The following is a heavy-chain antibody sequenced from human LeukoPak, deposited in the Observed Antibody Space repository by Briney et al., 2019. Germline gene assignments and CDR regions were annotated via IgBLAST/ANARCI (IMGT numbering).Heavy chain of an antibody. D-gene: IGHD4-17*01. CDR3: ARCRDEFADYGFTS. J-gene: IGHJ1*01. CDR2: ISNSGST. Sequence: SETLSLTCTVSGDSISSNYWSWIRQPPGKGLEWICYISNSGSTKYNPSLRSRVTISVDTPKNLFSLKLTSMTAADTAFYYCARCRDEFADYGFTSWGQGTLVTVSS. CDR1: GDSISSNY. V-gene: IGHV4-59*01.